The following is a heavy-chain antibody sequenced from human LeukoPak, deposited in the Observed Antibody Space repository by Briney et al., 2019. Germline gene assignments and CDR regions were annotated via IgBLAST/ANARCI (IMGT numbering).Heavy chain of an antibody. CDR3: ARQNPGYSSCWYLDY. CDR2: IYTSGST. V-gene: IGHV4-4*07. J-gene: IGHJ4*02. CDR1: GGSISSYY. Sequence: KSSETLSLTCTVSGGSISSYYWSWLRQPPGKGLEWIGRIYTSGSTNYNPSLKSRVTMSVDTSKNQFSLKLRSVTAADTPVYYCARQNPGYSSCWYLDYWGQGTLVTVSS. D-gene: IGHD6-13*01.